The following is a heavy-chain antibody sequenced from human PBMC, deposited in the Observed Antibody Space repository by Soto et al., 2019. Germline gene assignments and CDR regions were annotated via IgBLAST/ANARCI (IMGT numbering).Heavy chain of an antibody. V-gene: IGHV1-69*12. J-gene: IGHJ4*02. D-gene: IGHD3-9*01. CDR2: IVPVFGSA. CDR3: AREIAATGSHF. Sequence: QVQLVQSGAEVKKPGSWVKISCKTSGSDFRNYGVSWVRQAPGQGLEWMGGIVPVFGSAKYGQIFQGRVTITADDLTSTTYMELSGLKPEDTAIYYCAREIAATGSHFWGQGTLVIVSS. CDR1: GSDFRNYG.